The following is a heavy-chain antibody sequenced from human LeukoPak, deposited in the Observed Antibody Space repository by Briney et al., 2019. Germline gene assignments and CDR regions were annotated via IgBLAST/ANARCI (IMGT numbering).Heavy chain of an antibody. CDR2: IGGPAET. CDR1: GFSFDVHA. CDR3: AKDWTSHNGVYDCLDF. D-gene: IGHD3-16*01. J-gene: IGHJ4*02. V-gene: IGHV3-23*01. Sequence: GGSLRLSCAASGFSFDVHAMTWARQAPGKGPEWVATIGGPAETFYADSVRGRFTISRHNSRYTLYLQMNRLRAEDSALYYCAKDWTSHNGVYDCLDFWGQGTQVTVSS.